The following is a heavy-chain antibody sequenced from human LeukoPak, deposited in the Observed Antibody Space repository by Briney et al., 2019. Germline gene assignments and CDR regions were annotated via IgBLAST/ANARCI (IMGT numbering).Heavy chain of an antibody. J-gene: IGHJ6*02. CDR1: GFTFSTYS. V-gene: IGHV3-48*02. D-gene: IGHD2-21*01. CDR3: ARDGPLSTDWGIDV. Sequence: GGSLRLSCAASGFTFSTYSMNWVRQAPGKGLEWVSYISSSSSTIYYADSAKGRFTISRDNAKNSLYLQMNSLRDEDTAVYYCARDGPLSTDWGIDVWGQGTTVTVSS. CDR2: ISSSSSTI.